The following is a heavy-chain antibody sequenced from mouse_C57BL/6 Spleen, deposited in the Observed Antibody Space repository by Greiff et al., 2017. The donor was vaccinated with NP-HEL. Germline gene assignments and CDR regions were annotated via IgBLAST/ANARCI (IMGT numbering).Heavy chain of an antibody. CDR1: GYSITSGYY. Sequence: EVQRVESGPGLVKPSQSLSLTCSVTGYSITSGYYWNWIRQFPGNKLEWMGYISYDGSNNYNPSLKNRISITRDTSKNQFFLKLNSVTTEDTATYYCARDLNWAWFAYWGQGTLVTVSA. J-gene: IGHJ3*01. CDR2: ISYDGSN. V-gene: IGHV3-6*01. CDR3: ARDLNWAWFAY. D-gene: IGHD4-1*01.